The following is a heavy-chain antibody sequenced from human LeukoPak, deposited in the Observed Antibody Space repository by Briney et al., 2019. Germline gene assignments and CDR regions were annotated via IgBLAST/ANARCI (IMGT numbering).Heavy chain of an antibody. V-gene: IGHV3-30*02. CDR3: AKEGGNYVDTFDY. D-gene: IGHD4-23*01. Sequence: GGSLRLSCAASGFTFSSYGMHWVRQAPGKGLEWVAFIRYDGSNKYYADSVKGRFTISRDNSKNTLYLQMNSLRAEDTAVYYCAKEGGNYVDTFDYWGQGTLVTVSS. CDR2: IRYDGSNK. J-gene: IGHJ4*02. CDR1: GFTFSSYG.